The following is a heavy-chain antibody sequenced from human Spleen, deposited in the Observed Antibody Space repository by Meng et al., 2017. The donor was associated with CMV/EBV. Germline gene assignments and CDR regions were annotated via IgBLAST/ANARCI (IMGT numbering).Heavy chain of an antibody. D-gene: IGHD2-15*01. CDR1: GGSMNSGDYY. V-gene: IGHV4-30-4*08. CDR3: ATVLYSFGPYYFDY. CDR2: IYYSGNT. J-gene: IGHJ4*02. Sequence: SETLSLTCTVSGGSMNSGDYYWSWIRQSPGKGLEWIGYIYYSGNTYYNPSLKSRVTISVHTSKNQFSLKLSSVTAADTAVYYCATVLYSFGPYYFDYWGQGSLVTVSS.